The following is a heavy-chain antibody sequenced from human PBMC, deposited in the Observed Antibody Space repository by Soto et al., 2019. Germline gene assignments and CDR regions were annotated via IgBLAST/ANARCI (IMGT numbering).Heavy chain of an antibody. Sequence: SETLSLTCAVYGGSFSGYYWGWIRQPPGKGLEWIGEINHSGSTNYNPSLKSRVTISIDTSKNQFSLKLSSVTAADTAVYYCARATRYCTNGVCSTFEYWGQGTLVTVSS. CDR1: GGSFSGYY. V-gene: IGHV4-34*01. CDR2: INHSGST. D-gene: IGHD2-8*01. CDR3: ARATRYCTNGVCSTFEY. J-gene: IGHJ4*01.